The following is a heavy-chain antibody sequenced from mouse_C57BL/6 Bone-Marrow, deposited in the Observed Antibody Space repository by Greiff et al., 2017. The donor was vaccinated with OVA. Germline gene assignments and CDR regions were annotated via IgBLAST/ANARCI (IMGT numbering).Heavy chain of an antibody. D-gene: IGHD2-2*01. J-gene: IGHJ2*01. CDR2: ISSGGSYT. CDR3: ARRGMVTTDDY. V-gene: IGHV5-6*02. Sequence: EVKLMESGGDLVKPGGSLKLSCAASGFTFSSYGMSWVRQTPDKRLEWVATISSGGSYTYYPDSVKGRFTISRDNAKNTLYLQMSRLKSEDTAMYYCARRGMVTTDDYWGQGTTLTVSS. CDR1: GFTFSSYG.